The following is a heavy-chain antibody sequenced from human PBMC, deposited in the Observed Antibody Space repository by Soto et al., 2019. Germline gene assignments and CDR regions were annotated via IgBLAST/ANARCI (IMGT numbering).Heavy chain of an antibody. D-gene: IGHD4-4*01. CDR3: ARDVSNSVDY. J-gene: IGHJ4*02. Sequence: EEQLVESGGGLVQPGGSLRLSCAASGFTFSSYWMHWVRQVPGKGLVWVSRIGSNGRSTNYADSVKGRFTISRDNAKNTLFLQMNSLRAEDTAVYYCARDVSNSVDYWGQGTLVTVSS. CDR2: IGSNGRST. V-gene: IGHV3-74*01. CDR1: GFTFSSYW.